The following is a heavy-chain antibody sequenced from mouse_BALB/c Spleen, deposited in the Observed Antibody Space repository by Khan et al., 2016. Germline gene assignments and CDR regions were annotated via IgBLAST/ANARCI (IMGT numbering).Heavy chain of an antibody. D-gene: IGHD2-1*01. CDR3: ATWGYVNYLYYAMDY. Sequence: VQLQESGAELAKPGASVKMSCKASGYTFTRYWMHWVKQRPGQGLEWIGYSNPSSGYTEYNQKFKDKATLTADKSSSTAYMQLSSLTSEDSAVYDCATWGYVNYLYYAMDYWGQGTSVTVSS. CDR2: SNPSSGYT. V-gene: IGHV1-7*01. CDR1: GYTFTRYW. J-gene: IGHJ4*01.